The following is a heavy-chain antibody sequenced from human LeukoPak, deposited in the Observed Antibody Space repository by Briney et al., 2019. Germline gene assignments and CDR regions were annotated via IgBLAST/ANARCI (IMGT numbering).Heavy chain of an antibody. J-gene: IGHJ6*03. V-gene: IGHV3-53*01. CDR3: ARSIVVPAAIPTYYYYYYMDV. D-gene: IGHD2-2*02. CDR1: GFTVSSNY. CDR2: IYSGGST. Sequence: GGSLRLSCAASGFTVSSNYMSWVRQAPGKGLEWVSVIYSGGSTYYAASVKGRFTISRDNSKNTLYLQMNSLRAEDTAVYYCARSIVVPAAIPTYYYYYYMDVWGKGTTVTISS.